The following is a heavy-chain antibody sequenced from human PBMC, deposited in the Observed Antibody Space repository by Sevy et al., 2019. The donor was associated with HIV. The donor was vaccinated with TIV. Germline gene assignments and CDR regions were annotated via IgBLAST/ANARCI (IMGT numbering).Heavy chain of an antibody. V-gene: IGHV3-11*01. Sequence: GGSLRLSCAASGFTFSDYYMSWIRQAPGKGLEWVSYISSSGSTIYYAHSVKGRFSISRDNAKKSLYLQMNSLTVEDTAVYYCARGRWSAAGTGGSEVFDYWGQGTLVTVSS. CDR2: ISSSGSTI. D-gene: IGHD6-13*01. CDR1: GFTFSDYY. CDR3: ARGRWSAAGTGGSEVFDY. J-gene: IGHJ4*02.